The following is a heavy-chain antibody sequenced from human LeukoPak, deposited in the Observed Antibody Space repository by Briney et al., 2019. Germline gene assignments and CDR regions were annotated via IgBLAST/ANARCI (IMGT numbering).Heavy chain of an antibody. CDR2: INQDGTKK. D-gene: IGHD7-27*01. CDR3: VREWVDWGQGYNWFDR. CDR1: EFTFSNYW. J-gene: IGHJ5*02. Sequence: PGGSLRLSCVASEFTFSNYWMSCVRHAPREGLEWVARINQDGTKKNYVDSVKGRFDISRDNTKNSLHLQMSSLRAEDTAVYYCVREWVDWGQGYNWFDRWGQGTLATVSS. V-gene: IGHV3-7*01.